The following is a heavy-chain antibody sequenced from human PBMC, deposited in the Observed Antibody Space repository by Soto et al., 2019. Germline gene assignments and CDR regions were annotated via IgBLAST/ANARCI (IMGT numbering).Heavy chain of an antibody. D-gene: IGHD6-13*01. CDR1: GFTFSTYA. V-gene: IGHV3-23*01. J-gene: IGHJ4*02. CDR3: ARESSSWFDY. Sequence: PGGSLRLSCAASGFTFSTYAMSWVRQAPGKGLEWVSTISGSGGSTYYADSVKGRFTISRDNSKNTLYLQMNSLRAEDTAVYYCARESSSWFDYWGQGTLVTVSS. CDR2: ISGSGGST.